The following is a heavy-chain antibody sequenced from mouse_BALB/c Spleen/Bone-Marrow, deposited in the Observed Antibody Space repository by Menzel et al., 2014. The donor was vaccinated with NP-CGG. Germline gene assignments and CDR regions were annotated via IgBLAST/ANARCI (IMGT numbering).Heavy chain of an antibody. V-gene: IGHV10-1*02. CDR2: IRSKSNNYAT. D-gene: IGHD1-2*01. CDR1: GFTFHTYA. CDR3: VRQVITTANYAMDD. Sequence: EVLLVESGGGLVQPKGSLKLSCAASGFTFHTYAMNWVRQAPGTGLEWVARIRSKSNNYATYYADSVKDRFTISRDDSQSMLYLQMNNLKTEDTAMYYCVRQVITTANYAMDDWGQGTSGTVSS. J-gene: IGHJ4*01.